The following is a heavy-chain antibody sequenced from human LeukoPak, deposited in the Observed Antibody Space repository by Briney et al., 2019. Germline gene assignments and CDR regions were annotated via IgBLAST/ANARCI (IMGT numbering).Heavy chain of an antibody. CDR1: GCSITNTNYY. V-gene: IGHV4-39*02. D-gene: IGHD3-10*01. CDR3: AGLFVGEYYGSGYYFDD. CDR2: LFYSGST. Sequence: SETLSLTCTVSGCSITNTNYYWGWIRQPPEKGLEYIGSLFYSGSTSYNPSLKSRVTMSIDTSKNHLSLKLNSVTAADTAVYYCAGLFVGEYYGSGYYFDDWGQGTLVTVTS. J-gene: IGHJ4*02.